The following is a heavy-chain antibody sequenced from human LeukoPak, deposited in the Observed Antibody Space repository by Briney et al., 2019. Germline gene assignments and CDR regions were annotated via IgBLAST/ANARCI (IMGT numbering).Heavy chain of an antibody. CDR1: GGSISSGSYY. CDR3: AREPPVYYYYMDV. V-gene: IGHV4-61*02. J-gene: IGHJ6*03. Sequence: SETLSLTCTVSGGSISSGSYYWSWIRQPAGKGLEWIGRIYTSGSTNYNPSLKSRVTMSVDTSKNQFSLKLSSVTAADTAVYYCAREPPVYYYYMDVWDKGTTVTVSS. CDR2: IYTSGST.